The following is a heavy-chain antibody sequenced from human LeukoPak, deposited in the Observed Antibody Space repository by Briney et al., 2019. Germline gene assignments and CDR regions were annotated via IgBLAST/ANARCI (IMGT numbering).Heavy chain of an antibody. J-gene: IGHJ4*02. CDR1: GGSFSGYF. Sequence: SETLSLTCAVYGGSFSGYFWSWIRQPPGKGLEWIGELTESGRTSYNPSLKSRVTIAEDTSKNQFSLKLSSVTAADTAVYYCARWSLRGCSGSPCFGYWGQGTLVTVSS. CDR2: LTESGRT. D-gene: IGHD2-15*01. V-gene: IGHV4-34*01. CDR3: ARWSLRGCSGSPCFGY.